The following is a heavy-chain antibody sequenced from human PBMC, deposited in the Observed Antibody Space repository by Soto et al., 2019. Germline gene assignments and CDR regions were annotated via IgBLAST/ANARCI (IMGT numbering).Heavy chain of an antibody. CDR3: ARDISSSARYCSGGSCYPDY. CDR2: ISSSSSTI. CDR1: GFTFSSYS. Sequence: GGSLRLSCAASGFTFSSYSMNWVRQAPGKGLEWVSYISSSSSTIYYADSVKGRFTISRDNAKNSLYLQMNSLRAEDTAVYYCARDISSSARYCSGGSCYPDYWGQGTLVTVSS. D-gene: IGHD2-15*01. J-gene: IGHJ4*02. V-gene: IGHV3-48*01.